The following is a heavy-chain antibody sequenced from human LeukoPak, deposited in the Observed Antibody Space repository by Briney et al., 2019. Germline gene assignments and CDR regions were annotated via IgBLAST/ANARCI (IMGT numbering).Heavy chain of an antibody. Sequence: GGSLRLSCAASGFTFTNYPMNWVRQAPGKGLEWVSDISGSGGNTHYADSVKGRFTISRDNSKNTLYLQMNSLRAEDTAIYYCAKERITTTAFNYWGQGTLVTVSS. D-gene: IGHD4-17*01. CDR1: GFTFTNYP. CDR2: ISGSGGNT. J-gene: IGHJ4*02. V-gene: IGHV3-23*01. CDR3: AKERITTTAFNY.